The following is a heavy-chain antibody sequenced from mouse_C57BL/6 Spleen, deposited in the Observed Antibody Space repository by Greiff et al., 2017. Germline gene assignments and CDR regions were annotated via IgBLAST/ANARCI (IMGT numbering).Heavy chain of an antibody. V-gene: IGHV8-12*01. Sequence: QVTLKVSGPGLLQSSQTLSLTCSFSGFSLSTSGMGVSWLRQPSGKGLEWLAHIYWDDDKRYNPSLKNRLTIPKDTSRNQVFLKITSVDTADTATYYGARRAGPTVRRYYAMDYWGQGTSVTVSS. J-gene: IGHJ4*01. CDR2: IYWDDDK. CDR1: GFSLSTSGMG. D-gene: IGHD1-1*01. CDR3: ARRAGPTVRRYYAMDY.